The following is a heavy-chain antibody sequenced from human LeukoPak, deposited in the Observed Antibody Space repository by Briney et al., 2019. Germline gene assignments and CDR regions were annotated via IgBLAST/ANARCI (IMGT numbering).Heavy chain of an antibody. CDR2: IYTDGST. J-gene: IGHJ3*02. D-gene: IGHD6-19*01. CDR3: ARPQWSDAFDI. V-gene: IGHV3-66*04. Sequence: GGSLRLSCAASGFTVSSNYITWVRQAPGKGLEWVSVIYTDGSTYYADSVKGRFIISRDNSKNTMYLQMNSLRVEDTAVYYCARPQWSDAFDIWGQGTMVTVSS. CDR1: GFTVSSNY.